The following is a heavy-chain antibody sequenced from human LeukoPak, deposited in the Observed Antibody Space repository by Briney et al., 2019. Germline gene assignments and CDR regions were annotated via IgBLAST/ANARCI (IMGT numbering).Heavy chain of an antibody. CDR1: GVSFSGYY. CDR2: INHSGST. Sequence: SETLSLTCAVYGVSFSGYYWSWIRQPPGKGLEWIGEINHSGSTNYNPSLKSRVTISGDTSKNQFSLKLSSVTAADTAVYFCARVGYSYVINDWSRTGLGAYPTKYYYHMDVWGKGTTVTVSS. D-gene: IGHD5-18*01. V-gene: IGHV4-34*01. CDR3: ARVGYSYVINDWSRTGLGAYPTKYYYHMDV. J-gene: IGHJ6*03.